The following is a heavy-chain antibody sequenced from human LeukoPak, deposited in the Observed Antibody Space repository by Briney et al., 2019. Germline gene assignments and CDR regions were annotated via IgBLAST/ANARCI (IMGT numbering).Heavy chain of an antibody. CDR2: ISAYNGNT. Sequence: ASVKVSCKASGYTFTSYGISWVRQAPGQGLEWMGWISAYNGNTNYAQKLQGRVTMTTDTSTSTAYMELRSLRSDDTAVYYCARGYAQWELLVDYYGMDVWGQGTTVTVFS. J-gene: IGHJ6*02. D-gene: IGHD1-26*01. V-gene: IGHV1-18*01. CDR1: GYTFTSYG. CDR3: ARGYAQWELLVDYYGMDV.